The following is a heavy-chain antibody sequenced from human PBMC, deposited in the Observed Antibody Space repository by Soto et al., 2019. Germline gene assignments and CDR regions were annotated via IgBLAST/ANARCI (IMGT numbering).Heavy chain of an antibody. CDR2: IDGSGATK. J-gene: IGHJ4*02. CDR1: GFTFNDFE. CDR3: ARGFGRFNY. Sequence: EVQLLESGGGLVQPGGSLRLSCGVSGFTFNDFEMNWVRQAPGKGPECLAYIDGSGATKKYADSVRGRFTISRDNPNNSLFLQMSSLSAADTAIYYCARGFGRFNYWGQGTLVSVSS. D-gene: IGHD3-10*01. V-gene: IGHV3-48*03.